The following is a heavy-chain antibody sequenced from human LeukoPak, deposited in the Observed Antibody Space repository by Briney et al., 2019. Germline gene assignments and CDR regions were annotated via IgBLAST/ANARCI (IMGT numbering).Heavy chain of an antibody. V-gene: IGHV3-30*01. CDR3: ARGNYDFWSGYSEYYFDY. CDR2: ISYDGSNK. CDR1: GFTFSSYA. Sequence: GGSLRLSCAASGFTFSSYAMHWVRQAPGKGLEWVAVISYDGSNKYYADSVKGRFTISRAKNTLYLQMNSLRAEDTAVYYCARGNYDFWSGYSEYYFDYWGQGTLVTVSS. J-gene: IGHJ4*02. D-gene: IGHD3-3*01.